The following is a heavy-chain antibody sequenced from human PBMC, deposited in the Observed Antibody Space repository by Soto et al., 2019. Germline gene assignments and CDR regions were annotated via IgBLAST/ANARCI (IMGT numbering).Heavy chain of an antibody. CDR2: ISYDGSNK. J-gene: IGHJ6*02. V-gene: IGHV3-30-3*01. CDR1: GFNLSTYA. D-gene: IGHD3-10*01. CDR3: ARVDYYGSGSSGYYGMDV. Sequence: PGGSLRLSCVASGFNLSTYAMHWVRQAPGKGLEWVEVISYDGSNKYFAESVKGRFTISRDNSKNTVYLQMDSLGAEDTAVYFCARVDYYGSGSSGYYGMDVWGQGTTVTVSS.